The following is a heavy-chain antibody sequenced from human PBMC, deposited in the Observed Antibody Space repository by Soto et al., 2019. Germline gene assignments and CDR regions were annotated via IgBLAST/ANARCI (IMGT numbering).Heavy chain of an antibody. D-gene: IGHD3-3*01. CDR1: GFTFSNYA. CDR2: ISGSGTNA. Sequence: PGGSLRLSCAAPGFTFSNYAMTWVRQAPGKGLEWVSGISGSGTNANYADSVKGRFTISRDNSKNMLFLQINSLRAEDTAVYDCAKGEEWTPWRGYFTSGGQGTLVTVSS. V-gene: IGHV3-23*01. J-gene: IGHJ4*02. CDR3: AKGEEWTPWRGYFTS.